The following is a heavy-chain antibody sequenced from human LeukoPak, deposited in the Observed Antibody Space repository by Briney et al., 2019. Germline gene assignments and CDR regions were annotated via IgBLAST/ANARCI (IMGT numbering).Heavy chain of an antibody. V-gene: IGHV3-11*04. CDR3: ARVRRPSSWLGHY. CDR2: PNNGDTTV. J-gene: IGHJ4*02. D-gene: IGHD6-13*01. CDR1: AFTGCDIY. Sequence: GVYLTCYASAYAFTGCDIYLRWLPQGPGIGWKYLSNPNNGDTTVYYADSVKGRFTISRDNAKNSLYLQMNSVRGDDPAVYYCARVRRPSSWLGHYWGQGALVTVSS.